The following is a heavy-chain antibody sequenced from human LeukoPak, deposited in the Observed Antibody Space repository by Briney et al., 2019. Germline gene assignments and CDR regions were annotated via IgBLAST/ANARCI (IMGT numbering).Heavy chain of an antibody. Sequence: SETLSLTCAVYGGSFSGYYWSWIRQPPGKGLEWIGEINHSGSTNYNPSLKSRVTISVDTSKNQFSLKLSSVTAADTAVYYYASTRRAPTYYYGSGSYRSPYNWFDPWGQGTLVTVSS. J-gene: IGHJ5*02. CDR3: ASTRRAPTYYYGSGSYRSPYNWFDP. CDR2: INHSGST. CDR1: GGSFSGYY. V-gene: IGHV4-34*01. D-gene: IGHD3-10*01.